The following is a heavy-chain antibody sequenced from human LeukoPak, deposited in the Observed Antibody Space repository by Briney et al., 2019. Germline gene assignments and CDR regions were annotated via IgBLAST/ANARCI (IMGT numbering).Heavy chain of an antibody. CDR2: IYYSGNT. CDR3: ARGWDETYCDL. Sequence: SETLSLTCTVSGGSISTYYWSWIRQPPGKGLEWIGYIYYSGNTNYNPSLKSRVTISGDTSKNQFSLRLSSVTASDTAVYYCARGWDETYCDLWGRGTLVTVSS. D-gene: IGHD1-26*01. V-gene: IGHV4-59*12. J-gene: IGHJ2*01. CDR1: GGSISTYY.